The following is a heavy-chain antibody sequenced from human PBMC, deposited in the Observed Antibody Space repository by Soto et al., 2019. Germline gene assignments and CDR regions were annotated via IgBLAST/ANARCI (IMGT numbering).Heavy chain of an antibody. J-gene: IGHJ4*02. CDR1: GFTFSSYA. CDR3: ARPSAGGYFDY. D-gene: IGHD3-10*01. CDR2: ISYDGSNK. Sequence: QVQLVESGGGVVQPGRSLRLSCAASGFTFSSYAMHWVRQAPGKGLEWVAVISYDGSNKYYADSVKGRFTISRDNSKNTLYLQMTSLRAEDTAVYYCARPSAGGYFDYWGQGTLVTLSS. V-gene: IGHV3-30-3*01.